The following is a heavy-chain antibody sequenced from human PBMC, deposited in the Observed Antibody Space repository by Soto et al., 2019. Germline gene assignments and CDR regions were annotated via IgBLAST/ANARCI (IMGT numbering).Heavy chain of an antibody. CDR1: CGSISSYY. D-gene: IGHD2-21*02. CDR2: IYYSGST. Sequence: SETLSLTCTVSCGSISSYYWSWIRQPPGKGLEWIGYIYYSGSTNYNPSLKSRVTISVDTSKNQFSLKLSSVTAADTAVYYCARVSGDWSIDYWGQGTLVTVSS. CDR3: ARVSGDWSIDY. V-gene: IGHV4-59*01. J-gene: IGHJ4*02.